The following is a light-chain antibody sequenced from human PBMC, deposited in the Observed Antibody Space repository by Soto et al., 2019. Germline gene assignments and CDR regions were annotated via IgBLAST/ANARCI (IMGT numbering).Light chain of an antibody. J-gene: IGKJ2*01. CDR2: GAS. CDR3: QQYGSSPL. Sequence: EIVLTQSPGTLSLSPGERATLPCRASQSVSSCYLAWYQQKPGQAPRLLIYGASSKATGIPDRFSGGGSGTDFTLTISRLEPEDFAVYYCQQYGSSPLFGQETKLEIK. CDR1: QSVSSCY. V-gene: IGKV3-20*01.